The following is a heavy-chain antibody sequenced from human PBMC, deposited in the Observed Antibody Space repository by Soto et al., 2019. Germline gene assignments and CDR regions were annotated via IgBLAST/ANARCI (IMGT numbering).Heavy chain of an antibody. CDR3: ARRNYGDSDLYYYYYYMDV. Sequence: SETLSLTCTVSGGSISSYYWSWIRQPPGKGLEWIGYIYYSGSTNYNPSLKSRVTISVDTSKNQFSLKLSSVTAADTAVYYCARRNYGDSDLYYYYYYMDVWGKGTTVTVSS. D-gene: IGHD4-17*01. V-gene: IGHV4-59*08. J-gene: IGHJ6*03. CDR2: IYYSGST. CDR1: GGSISSYY.